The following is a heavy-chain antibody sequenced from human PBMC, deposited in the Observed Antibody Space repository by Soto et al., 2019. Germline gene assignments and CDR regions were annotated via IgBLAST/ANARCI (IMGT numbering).Heavy chain of an antibody. CDR3: ASLVQLEPTQNSWFGP. D-gene: IGHD1-1*01. Sequence: SGSLSLTCTVSGFSFYSSTIYWVWNRQPPGKELEWIGGIYHSGSPHYNPSLKSRVTISLDTPKNQFSLKLSSVTAADTAVYFCASLVQLEPTQNSWFGPWGQGTLVTGSS. CDR2: IYHSGSP. V-gene: IGHV4-39*01. CDR1: GFSFYSSTIY. J-gene: IGHJ5*02.